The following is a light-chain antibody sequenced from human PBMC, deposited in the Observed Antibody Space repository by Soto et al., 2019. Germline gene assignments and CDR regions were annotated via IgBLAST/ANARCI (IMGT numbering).Light chain of an antibody. CDR3: QQCYTTPRT. V-gene: IGKV4-1*01. CDR1: QSVLYSSNNKNC. CDR2: WAS. Sequence: DIVMTQSPDSLAVSLGERATINCKSSQSVLYSSNNKNCLAWYQQKPGQPPKLLIYWASTRESGVPDRFSGSGSGTDFTLTISSLQAEDVAVYYCQQCYTTPRTFGQGTKVEIK. J-gene: IGKJ1*01.